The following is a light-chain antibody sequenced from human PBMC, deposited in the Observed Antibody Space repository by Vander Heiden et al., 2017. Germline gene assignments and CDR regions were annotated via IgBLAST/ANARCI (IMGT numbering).Light chain of an antibody. V-gene: IGKV3-15*01. CDR2: DVS. J-gene: IGKJ2*01. Sequence: EIVMTQSPATLSVSPGESPILSCRASQRIGANLAWYQQKPGQAPRLLIHDVSTRATGIPARFSGSGSGSGFTLTISSLQSEDFALYYCQQYNSWPYTFGQGTRLEIK. CDR1: QRIGAN. CDR3: QQYNSWPYT.